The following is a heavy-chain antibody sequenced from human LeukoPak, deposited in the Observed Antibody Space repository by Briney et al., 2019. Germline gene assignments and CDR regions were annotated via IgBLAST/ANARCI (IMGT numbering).Heavy chain of an antibody. Sequence: PGGSLRLSCAASGFTFSSYWMSWVRQAPGKGLEWISHISTGGRTIYYADSVKGRFTISRDNAKNSLYLQMNSLRGEDTGVYYCARGSGYVLDYWTQGTLVTVSS. CDR1: GFTFSSYW. CDR3: ARGSGYVLDY. J-gene: IGHJ4*02. V-gene: IGHV3-48*04. CDR2: ISTGGRTI. D-gene: IGHD2-15*01.